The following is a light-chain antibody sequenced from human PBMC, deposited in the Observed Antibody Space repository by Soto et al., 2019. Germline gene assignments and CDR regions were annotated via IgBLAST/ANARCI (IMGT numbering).Light chain of an antibody. J-gene: IGLJ1*01. Sequence: QSALTQPPSASGSPGQSVTISCTGTKNDIGVYDFVSWYQHHPGKAPRLIIYEVVQRPSGVPDRFSGSKSGNTASLTVSGLQAADEGDYFCKSYAGSNTYVFRSGTKVTVL. CDR3: KSYAGSNTYV. CDR2: EVV. V-gene: IGLV2-8*01. CDR1: KNDIGVYDF.